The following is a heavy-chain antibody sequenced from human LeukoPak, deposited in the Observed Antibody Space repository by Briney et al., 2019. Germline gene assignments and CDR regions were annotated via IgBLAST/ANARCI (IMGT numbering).Heavy chain of an antibody. CDR2: ISGSGSNT. Sequence: GGSLRLSCAASGFTFANYAMSWVRQAPGKGLEWVAAISGSGSNTNYADSVKGRFTIFRDNSENTVRLQMNRLRADDTALYYCAEGIYDGYGSGLFDYWGQGTLVSVSS. CDR3: AEGIYDGYGSGLFDY. D-gene: IGHD5-24*01. V-gene: IGHV3-23*01. CDR1: GFTFANYA. J-gene: IGHJ4*02.